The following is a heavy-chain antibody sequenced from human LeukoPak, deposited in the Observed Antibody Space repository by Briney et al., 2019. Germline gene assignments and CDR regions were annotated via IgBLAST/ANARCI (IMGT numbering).Heavy chain of an antibody. J-gene: IGHJ6*02. CDR2: ISYDGTNK. Sequence: GGSLRLSCAASGFTFSSYAMHWVRQAPGKGLEWVALISYDGTNKDYADSVKGRFTISRDNSKNTLYLQMNSLRTDDTAVYFCVRGTPSSSGWLYYGMDVWGQGTTVTVSS. CDR1: GFTFSSYA. D-gene: IGHD6-19*01. V-gene: IGHV3-30-3*01. CDR3: VRGTPSSSGWLYYGMDV.